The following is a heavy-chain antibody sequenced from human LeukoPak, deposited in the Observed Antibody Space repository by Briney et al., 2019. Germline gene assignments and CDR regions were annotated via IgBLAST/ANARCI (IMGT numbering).Heavy chain of an antibody. CDR1: AGPGSSGSYY. J-gene: IGHJ4*02. D-gene: IGHD6-13*01. Sequence: SETLSLTCTVSAGPGSSGSYYWSWIRQPAGKGLEWIGRIYASGSTNYNPSLRHRVTISVDTSKNQFSLKLRSVTAADTAVYYCASSQAGDFDYWGQGTLVTVSS. CDR2: IYASGST. CDR3: ASSQAGDFDY. V-gene: IGHV4-61*02.